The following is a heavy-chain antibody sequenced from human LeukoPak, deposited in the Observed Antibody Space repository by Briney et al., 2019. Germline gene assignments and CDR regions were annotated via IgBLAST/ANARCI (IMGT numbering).Heavy chain of an antibody. CDR3: ARLRSGWDY. Sequence: PSETLSLTCTVSGGFISSSSYYWCWIRQPPGKGLGWIGSIYYSGSTYYNPSLKSRVTISVDTSKNQFSLKLSSVTAADTAVYYCARLRSGWDYWGQGTLVTVSS. D-gene: IGHD6-19*01. CDR2: IYYSGST. V-gene: IGHV4-39*01. J-gene: IGHJ4*02. CDR1: GGFISSSSYY.